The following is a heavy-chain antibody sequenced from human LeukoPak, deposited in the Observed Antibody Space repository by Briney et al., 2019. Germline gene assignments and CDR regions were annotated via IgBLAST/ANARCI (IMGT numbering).Heavy chain of an antibody. Sequence: PGGSLRLSCAASGFTFSNYAMSWVRQTPGKGLEWVSGINGGGGTTYYSDSVKGRFTLSRDNSKSTFYLQMDSLRDEDTAIYYCAKERFSTSPAIEFDFWGRGTLVTVSS. D-gene: IGHD6-13*01. V-gene: IGHV3-23*01. CDR2: INGGGGTT. CDR1: GFTFSNYA. J-gene: IGHJ4*02. CDR3: AKERFSTSPAIEFDF.